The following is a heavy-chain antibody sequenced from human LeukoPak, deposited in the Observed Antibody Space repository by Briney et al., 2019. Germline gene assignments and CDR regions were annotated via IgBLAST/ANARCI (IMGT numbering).Heavy chain of an antibody. J-gene: IGHJ4*02. D-gene: IGHD3-10*01. CDR3: AKAGQRFGELFRTYFDY. CDR1: GFTFSSHD. V-gene: IGHV3-30*18. Sequence: QPGRSLRLSCAASGFTFSSHDMHWVRQAPGKGLEWVAIISYGGGKKDYADSVKGRFTISRDNSKNTLYLQMNSLRAEDTAVYYCAKAGQRFGELFRTYFDYWGQGTLVTVSS. CDR2: ISYGGGKK.